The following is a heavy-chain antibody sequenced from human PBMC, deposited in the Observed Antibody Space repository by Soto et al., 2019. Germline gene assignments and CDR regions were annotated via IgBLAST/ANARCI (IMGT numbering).Heavy chain of an antibody. V-gene: IGHV4-39*01. D-gene: IGHD5-18*01. CDR1: GGSISSSSYY. Sequence: QLQLQESGPGLVKPSETLSLTCTVSGGSISSSSYYWGWIRQPPGKGLEWIGSIYYSGSTYYNPSLKSRATISVDTSKNQFSLKLSSVTAADTAVYYCARPVDTAMVTGGYYFDYWGQGTLVTVSS. J-gene: IGHJ4*02. CDR3: ARPVDTAMVTGGYYFDY. CDR2: IYYSGST.